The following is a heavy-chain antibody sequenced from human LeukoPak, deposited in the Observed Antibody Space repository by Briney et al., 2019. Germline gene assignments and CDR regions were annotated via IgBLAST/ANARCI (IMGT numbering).Heavy chain of an antibody. CDR1: GFTFSSYS. CDR2: ISSSSYI. CDR3: AREEQYLNWFDP. V-gene: IGHV3-21*01. J-gene: IGHJ5*02. D-gene: IGHD1/OR15-1a*01. Sequence: GGSLRLSCAASGFTFSSYSMNWVRQAPGKGLEWVSSISSSSYIYYADSVKGRFTISRDNAKNSLYLQMNSLRAEDTAVYYCAREEQYLNWFDPWGQGTLVTVSS.